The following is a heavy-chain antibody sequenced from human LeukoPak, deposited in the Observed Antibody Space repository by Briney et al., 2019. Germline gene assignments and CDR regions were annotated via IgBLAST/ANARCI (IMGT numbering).Heavy chain of an antibody. Sequence: GASVKVPCKASGYTFTSYYMHWVRQAPGQGLEWMGIINPSGGSTSYAQKFQGRVTMTRDTSTSTVYMELSSLRSEDTAVYYCARDDKSGREYSAFDIWGQGTMVTVSS. D-gene: IGHD6-6*01. J-gene: IGHJ3*02. CDR1: GYTFTSYY. CDR3: ARDDKSGREYSAFDI. CDR2: INPSGGST. V-gene: IGHV1-46*01.